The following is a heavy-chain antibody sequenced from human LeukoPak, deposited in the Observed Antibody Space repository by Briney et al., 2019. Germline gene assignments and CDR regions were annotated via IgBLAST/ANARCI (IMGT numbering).Heavy chain of an antibody. V-gene: IGHV3-48*01. J-gene: IGHJ4*02. CDR1: GFTFSSYS. D-gene: IGHD2-2*01. CDR2: ISSSSSTI. CDR3: ARERASSTSDYVDY. Sequence: PGGSLRLSCAASGFTFSSYSMNWDRQAPGKGLEWVSYISSSSSTIYYADSVKGRFTISRDNAKNSLYLQMNSLRAEDTAVYYCARERASSTSDYVDYWGQGTLVTVSS.